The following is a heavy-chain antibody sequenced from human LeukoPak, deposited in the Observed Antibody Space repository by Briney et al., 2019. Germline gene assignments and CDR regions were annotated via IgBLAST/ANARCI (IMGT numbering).Heavy chain of an antibody. CDR1: GLTFNSYW. CDR3: ARAMPHDNWFDP. D-gene: IGHD2-2*01. J-gene: IGHJ5*02. CDR2: INGDASNT. Sequence: GGSLRLSCAASGLTFNSYWMHWVRQVAGKGLVWVARINGDASNTTYADSVKGRFTISRDNDKNTLYLQMNSLRVDDTAVYYCARAMPHDNWFDPWGQGSLVTVSS. V-gene: IGHV3-74*03.